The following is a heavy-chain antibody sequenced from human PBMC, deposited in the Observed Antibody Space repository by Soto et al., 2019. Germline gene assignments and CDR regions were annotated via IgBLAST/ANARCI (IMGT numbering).Heavy chain of an antibody. J-gene: IGHJ4*02. CDR1: GCNFSSYA. D-gene: IGHD2-15*01. CDR2: IIPIFGTA. V-gene: IGHV1-69*13. Sequence: ASVKVSCKGSGCNFSSYAISWVRQAPGQGLEWMGGIIPIFGTANYAQKFQGRVTITADESTSTAYMELSSLRSEDTAVYYCAREFLRGCYSRGPFDYWGQGTLVTV. CDR3: AREFLRGCYSRGPFDY.